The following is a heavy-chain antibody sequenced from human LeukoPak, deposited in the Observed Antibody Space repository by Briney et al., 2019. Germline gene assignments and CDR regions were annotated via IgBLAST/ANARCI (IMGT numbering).Heavy chain of an antibody. CDR1: GFTFSSYA. V-gene: IGHV3-23*01. Sequence: GGSLRLSCSAFGFTFSSYAMSWVRQAPGKGLEWVSAISGSGGSTYYADSVKGRFTISRDNSKNTLYLQMNSLRAEDTAVYYCAKDKWDIVVVPPAGYWGQGTLVTVSS. CDR3: AKDKWDIVVVPPAGY. D-gene: IGHD2-2*01. J-gene: IGHJ4*02. CDR2: ISGSGGST.